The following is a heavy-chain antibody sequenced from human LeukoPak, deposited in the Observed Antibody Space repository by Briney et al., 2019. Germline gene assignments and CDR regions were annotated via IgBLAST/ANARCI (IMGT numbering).Heavy chain of an antibody. CDR3: ARDGSLRYFDWLPPNFDY. J-gene: IGHJ4*02. CDR2: ISTTGSSI. Sequence: GGSLRLSCAASGFTFSSYEMNWVRQAPGKGLEWVSYISTTGSSIYYADSVKGRFTISRDNAKNSLYLQMNSLRAEDTAVYYCARDGSLRYFDWLPPNFDYWGQGTLVTVSS. CDR1: GFTFSSYE. V-gene: IGHV3-48*03. D-gene: IGHD3-9*01.